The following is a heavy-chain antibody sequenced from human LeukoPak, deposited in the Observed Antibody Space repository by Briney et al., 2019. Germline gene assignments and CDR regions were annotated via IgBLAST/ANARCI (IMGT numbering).Heavy chain of an antibody. V-gene: IGHV1-69*04. CDR3: ARDRENYYGSGSYYIGTFDY. CDR1: GGTFSSYA. CDR2: IIPILGIA. Sequence: GASVTVSCKASGGTFSSYAISWVRQAPGQGLEWMGRIIPILGIANYAQKFQGRVTITADKSTSTAYMELSSLRSEDTAVYYCARDRENYYGSGSYYIGTFDYWGQGTLVTVSS. D-gene: IGHD3-10*01. J-gene: IGHJ4*02.